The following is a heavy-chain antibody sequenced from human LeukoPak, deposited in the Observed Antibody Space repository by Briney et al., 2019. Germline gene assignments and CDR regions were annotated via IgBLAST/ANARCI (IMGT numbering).Heavy chain of an antibody. Sequence: ASVKVACNVSGYTLTDLSMHWVRHPPGKGLEWMGGFDPEDGETIYAQKFQGRVTMTEDTSTDTAYMELSSVRSEDTGVYYCATDSAQAWGQGTLVTVSS. CDR3: ATDSAQA. V-gene: IGHV1-24*01. D-gene: IGHD3-10*01. CDR1: GYTLTDLS. J-gene: IGHJ5*02. CDR2: FDPEDGET.